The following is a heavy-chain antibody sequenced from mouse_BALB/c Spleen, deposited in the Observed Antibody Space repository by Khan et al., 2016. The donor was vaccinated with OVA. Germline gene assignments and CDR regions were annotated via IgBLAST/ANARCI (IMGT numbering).Heavy chain of an antibody. V-gene: IGHV3-8*02. D-gene: IGHD1-1*01. J-gene: IGHJ4*01. CDR2: ITYSGNI. CDR1: GDSITSGF. CDR3: ARSYGSWAMDY. Sequence: EVKLLESGPSLVKPSQTLSLTCSVTGDSITSGFWNWIRKFPGNKFEYLGYITYSGNIYYIPSLKSRISITRDTSKSQCYLQLNSVTTEDTATYYCARSYGSWAMDYWGQGTSVTVSS.